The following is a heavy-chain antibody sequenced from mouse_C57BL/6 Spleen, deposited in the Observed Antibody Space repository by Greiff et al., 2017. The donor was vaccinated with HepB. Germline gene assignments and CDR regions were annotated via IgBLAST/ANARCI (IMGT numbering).Heavy chain of an antibody. CDR3: TRGFITTVVGYWYFDV. CDR1: GYTFTDYE. V-gene: IGHV1-15*01. Sequence: QVQLQQSGAELVRPGASVTLSCKASGYTFTDYEMHWVKQTPVHGLEWIGAIDPETGGTAYNQKFKGKAILTADKSSSTAYMELRSLTSEDSAVYYCTRGFITTVVGYWYFDVWGTGTTVTVSS. CDR2: IDPETGGT. D-gene: IGHD1-1*01. J-gene: IGHJ1*03.